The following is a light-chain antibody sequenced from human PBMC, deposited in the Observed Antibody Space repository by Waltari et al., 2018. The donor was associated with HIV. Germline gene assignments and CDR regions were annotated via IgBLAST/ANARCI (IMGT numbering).Light chain of an antibody. CDR3: QTWGAGIQV. Sequence: QLVLTPSPSSSASLGASVKLTCSLSSGHSTYALACHHQQPAKGPRFLMKVKSDGSHNRRDEIPDRFSGSSSGAERYLTISSLQYGDEADYYCQTWGAGIQVFGGGTKLTV. J-gene: IGLJ2*01. V-gene: IGLV4-69*02. CDR2: VKSDGSH. CDR1: SGHSTYA.